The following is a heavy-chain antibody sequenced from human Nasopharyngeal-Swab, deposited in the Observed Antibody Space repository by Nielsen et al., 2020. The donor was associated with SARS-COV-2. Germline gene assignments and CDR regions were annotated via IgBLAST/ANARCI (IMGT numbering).Heavy chain of an antibody. CDR1: GFSFSTYW. CDR2: MKQDGSEK. D-gene: IGHD3-16*02. J-gene: IGHJ6*03. CDR3: ARQGVFVPAYFHQYYMDV. Sequence: GGSLRLSCAASGFSFSTYWMTWVRQAPGKGLEWVANMKQDGSEKYYVDSVKGRFTVSRDNPKNLLYLQVNSLRAEDTAVYYCARQGVFVPAYFHQYYMDVWGKGTTVTVSS. V-gene: IGHV3-7*03.